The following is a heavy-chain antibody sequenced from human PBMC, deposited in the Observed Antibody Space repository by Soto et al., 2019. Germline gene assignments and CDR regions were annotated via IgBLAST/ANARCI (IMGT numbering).Heavy chain of an antibody. V-gene: IGHV1-69*13. CDR3: AGVRARVVVAATAAFGV. Sequence: SVNVSCKSSGGTFTSCPINWVRQPPGQGLEWMGGIIPIFRTAKYAQKFHGRVTITADESTSAAYMELSILRAEDTVVYYCAGVRARVVVAATAAFGVWGQGTKV. D-gene: IGHD2-15*01. CDR2: IIPIFRTA. J-gene: IGHJ3*01. CDR1: GGTFTSCP.